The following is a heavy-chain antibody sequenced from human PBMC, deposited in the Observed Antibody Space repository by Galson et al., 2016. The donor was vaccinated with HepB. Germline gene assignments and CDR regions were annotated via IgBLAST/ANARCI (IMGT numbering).Heavy chain of an antibody. D-gene: IGHD3-16*01. CDR2: ISSSSADI. Sequence: SLRLSCAASGFTFRSYTMNWVRQAPGKGLECVSFISSSSADIYYGDSVKGRFTISRDNAKNSFFLHMNSLRAEDTAMYYCVMLIGYNGHLDSWGQGTLVTVAS. V-gene: IGHV3-21*01. CDR3: VMLIGYNGHLDS. CDR1: GFTFRSYT. J-gene: IGHJ4*02.